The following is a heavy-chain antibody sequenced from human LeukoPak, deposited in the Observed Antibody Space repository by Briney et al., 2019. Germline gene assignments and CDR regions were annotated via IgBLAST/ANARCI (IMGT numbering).Heavy chain of an antibody. CDR1: GFTFSSYS. V-gene: IGHV3-21*01. Sequence: GGSLRLSCAASGFTFSSYSMNWVRQAPGKGLEWVSSISSSSSYIYYADSVKGRFTISRDNAKNSLYLQMNSLRAEDTAVYYCAGARYCSSTSCYPSWGQGTLVTVSS. J-gene: IGHJ5*02. D-gene: IGHD2-2*01. CDR3: AGARYCSSTSCYPS. CDR2: ISSSSSYI.